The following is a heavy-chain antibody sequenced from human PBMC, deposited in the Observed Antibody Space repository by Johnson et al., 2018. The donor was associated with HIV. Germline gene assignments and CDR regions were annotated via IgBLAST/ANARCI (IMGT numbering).Heavy chain of an antibody. J-gene: IGHJ3*02. Sequence: QVQLVESGGGVVQPGKSLRLSCAASGFSFSSYGMHWVRQAPGKGPEWVAVIWYDGSNKYYANSVKGRFIISRDNSKNTLYLQMNSLRAEDTAVYYCAKGASGSQRRGAFHIWGQGTMVTVSS. CDR3: AKGASGSQRRGAFHI. CDR2: IWYDGSNK. V-gene: IGHV3-33*06. D-gene: IGHD1-26*01. CDR1: GFSFSSYG.